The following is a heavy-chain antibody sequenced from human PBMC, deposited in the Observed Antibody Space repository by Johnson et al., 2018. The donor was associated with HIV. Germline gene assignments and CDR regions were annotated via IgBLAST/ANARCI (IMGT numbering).Heavy chain of an antibody. Sequence: VQLVESGGGLVQPGGSLRLSCAASGFTFSSYWMHWVRQAPGKGLVWVSRINSDGSSTSYADSVKGRFTISRDNAKNTLYLQMNSLRAGDTAVYYCAREGPVPGGDAFDIWGQGTMVTVSS. D-gene: IGHD3-16*01. CDR3: AREGPVPGGDAFDI. J-gene: IGHJ3*02. V-gene: IGHV3-74*01. CDR1: GFTFSSYW. CDR2: INSDGSST.